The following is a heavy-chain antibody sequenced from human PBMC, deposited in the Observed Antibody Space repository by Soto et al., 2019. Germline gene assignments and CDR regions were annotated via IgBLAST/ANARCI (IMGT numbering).Heavy chain of an antibody. CDR1: GGSISSYY. CDR2: IYYSGST. J-gene: IGHJ4*02. Sequence: PSETLSLTCTVSGGSISSYYWSWIRQPPGKGLEWIGYIYYSGSTNYNPSLKSRVTISVDTSKNQFSLKLSSVTAADTAVYYCARSLSPYDFWSGYFGYWGQGTLVTVSS. CDR3: ARSLSPYDFWSGYFGY. V-gene: IGHV4-59*01. D-gene: IGHD3-3*01.